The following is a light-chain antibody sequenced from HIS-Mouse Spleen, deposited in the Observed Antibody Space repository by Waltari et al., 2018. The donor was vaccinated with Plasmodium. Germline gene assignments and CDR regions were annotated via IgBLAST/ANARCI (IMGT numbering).Light chain of an antibody. CDR3: CSYAGSRV. CDR1: SSDVGSYNL. Sequence: QSALTQPASVSGSPGQSFTIPCTGTSSDVGSYNLVSWYQQHPGKGPKLMIYEGSKRPSGVSNRFSGSKSGNTASLTISGLQAEDEADYYCCSYAGSRVFGGGTKLTVL. CDR2: EGS. V-gene: IGLV2-23*01. J-gene: IGLJ2*01.